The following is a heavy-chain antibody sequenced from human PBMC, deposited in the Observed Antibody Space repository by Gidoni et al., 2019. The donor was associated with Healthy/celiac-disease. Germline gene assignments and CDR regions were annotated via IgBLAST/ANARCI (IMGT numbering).Heavy chain of an antibody. CDR2: IIPILGIA. D-gene: IGHD2-15*01. Sequence: QVQLVQSGAEVKKPGSSVKVSCKASGGTFSSYAISWVRQAPGQGLEWMGRIIPILGIANYAQKFQGRVTITADKSTSTAYMELSSLRSEDTAVYYCARGQDIVVVVANYGMDVWGQGTTVTVSS. CDR3: ARGQDIVVVVANYGMDV. V-gene: IGHV1-69*04. J-gene: IGHJ6*02. CDR1: GGTFSSYA.